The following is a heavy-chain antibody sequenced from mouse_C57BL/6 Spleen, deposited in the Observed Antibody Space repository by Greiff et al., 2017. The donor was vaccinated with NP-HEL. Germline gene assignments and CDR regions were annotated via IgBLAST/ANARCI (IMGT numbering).Heavy chain of an antibody. V-gene: IGHV5-17*01. Sequence: EVQLVESGGGLVKPGGSLKLSCAASGFTFSDYGMHWVRQAPEKGLEWVAYISSGSSTIYYADTVKGRFTISRDNAKNTLFLQMTSLRSEDTAMYYCARTYYGSRGYYFDYWGQGTTLTVSS. D-gene: IGHD1-1*01. CDR3: ARTYYGSRGYYFDY. J-gene: IGHJ2*01. CDR1: GFTFSDYG. CDR2: ISSGSSTI.